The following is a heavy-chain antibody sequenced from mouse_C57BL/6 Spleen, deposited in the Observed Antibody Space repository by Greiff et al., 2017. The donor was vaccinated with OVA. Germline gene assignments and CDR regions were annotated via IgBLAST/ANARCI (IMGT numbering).Heavy chain of an antibody. CDR2: IYPRSGNT. V-gene: IGHV1-81*01. Sequence: QVQLQQSGAELARPGASVKLSCKASGYTFTSYGISWVKQRTGQGLEWIGEIYPRSGNTYYNEKFKGKATLTADKSSSTAYMELRSLTSEDSAVYFCGYYGSSSPPFDYWGQGTTLTVSS. CDR3: GYYGSSSPPFDY. CDR1: GYTFTSYG. D-gene: IGHD1-1*01. J-gene: IGHJ2*01.